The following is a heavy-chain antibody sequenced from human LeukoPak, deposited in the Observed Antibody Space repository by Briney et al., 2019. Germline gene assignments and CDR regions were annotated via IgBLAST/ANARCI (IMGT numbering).Heavy chain of an antibody. V-gene: IGHV3-53*01. CDR2: IYTGGNT. D-gene: IGHD3-22*01. J-gene: IGHJ4*02. CDR3: ARGDDSGYYDYFDY. CDR1: GFTVDSNY. Sequence: GGSLRLSCAASGFTVDSNYLSWVRQAPGKGLEWVSTIYTGGNTYYAASVKGRFTIPRDFSKNTVFLHMNSLRAEDTAMYYCARGDDSGYYDYFDYWGQGALVTVSS.